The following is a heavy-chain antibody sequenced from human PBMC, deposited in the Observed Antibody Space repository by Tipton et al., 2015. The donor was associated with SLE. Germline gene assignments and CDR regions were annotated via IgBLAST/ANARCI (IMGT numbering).Heavy chain of an antibody. CDR3: ARSLGAGFCSGGNCFEPLDY. CDR1: SYSISNDTW. V-gene: IGHV4-28*01. D-gene: IGHD2-15*01. J-gene: IGHJ4*02. CDR2: FYYSGAT. Sequence: TLSLTCAVSSYSISNDTWWGWIRQPPGKGLEWIGYFYYSGATYYNPSLQSRVTMSADTSKNQFSLKLNSVTAVDTAIYYCARSLGAGFCSGGNCFEPLDYWCEGILVTVSS.